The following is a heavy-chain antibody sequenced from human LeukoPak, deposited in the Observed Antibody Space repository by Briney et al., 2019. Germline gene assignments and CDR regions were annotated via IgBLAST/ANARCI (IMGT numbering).Heavy chain of an antibody. CDR3: GRPGGHGSGAFDF. CDR1: GSRFTSYS. D-gene: IGHD3-10*01. Sequence: GGSLQISCQGSGSRFTSYSSGGVRQVPGKGREGVGIIYLVDSDTRYSPSFQGQLTISAELSINTSSLPWRSLKASDTAMYYCGRPGGHGSGAFDFWGQGTMVTVSS. J-gene: IGHJ4*02. CDR2: IYLVDSDT. V-gene: IGHV5-51*01.